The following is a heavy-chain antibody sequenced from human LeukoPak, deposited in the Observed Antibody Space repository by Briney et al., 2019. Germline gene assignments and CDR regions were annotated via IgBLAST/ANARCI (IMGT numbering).Heavy chain of an antibody. J-gene: IGHJ4*02. D-gene: IGHD2-2*01. Sequence: GALILSCAASGNYWMHWVRQAPGKGLVWVSHINSDGSWTSYADSVKGRFTISKDNAKNTVYLQMNNLRVEDTAVYYCVSFYETYWGRGTLVTVSS. CDR3: VSFYETY. V-gene: IGHV3-74*01. CDR2: INSDGSWT. CDR1: GNYW.